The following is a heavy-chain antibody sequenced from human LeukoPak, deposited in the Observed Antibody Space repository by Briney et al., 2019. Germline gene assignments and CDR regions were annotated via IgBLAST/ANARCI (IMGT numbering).Heavy chain of an antibody. J-gene: IGHJ4*02. D-gene: IGHD3-22*01. Sequence: GGSLRLSCAASGYTFSSYSINWVRQAPGKGLEWVSSISVGSNYIYYADSVWGRFSISRDDARNSLYLQMDSLRGDDTAVYYCARLRRNSDRSGYYYYYDYWGQGTLVTVSS. CDR3: ARLRRNSDRSGYYYYYDY. V-gene: IGHV3-21*01. CDR2: ISVGSNYI. CDR1: GYTFSSYS.